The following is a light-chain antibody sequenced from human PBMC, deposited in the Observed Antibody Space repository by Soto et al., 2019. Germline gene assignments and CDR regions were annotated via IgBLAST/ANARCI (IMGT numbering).Light chain of an antibody. J-gene: IGKJ2*01. CDR3: QQRSNWPT. Sequence: EIVLTQSPATLSLSPGERATLSCRASQSVSRYLAWYQHKPGQAPRLLIYDASNRATGIPARFSGSGSGTDFTLTISSLEPEDFAVYYCQQRSNWPTFGQGTKLEIK. V-gene: IGKV3-11*01. CDR2: DAS. CDR1: QSVSRY.